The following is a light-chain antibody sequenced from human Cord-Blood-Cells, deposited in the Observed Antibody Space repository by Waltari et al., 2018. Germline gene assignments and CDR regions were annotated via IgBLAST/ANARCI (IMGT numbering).Light chain of an antibody. CDR1: QSISSY. J-gene: IGKJ2*01. CDR3: EQSYSTLYT. CDR2: AAS. Sequence: DIQMSQSPSYLSAHVGHRVTITCRASQSISSYLNWYQQKPGKAPKLLIYAASSLQSGVPSRFSGSGSGTDFTLTISSLQPEDFATYYCEQSYSTLYTFGQGTKLEIK. V-gene: IGKV1-39*01.